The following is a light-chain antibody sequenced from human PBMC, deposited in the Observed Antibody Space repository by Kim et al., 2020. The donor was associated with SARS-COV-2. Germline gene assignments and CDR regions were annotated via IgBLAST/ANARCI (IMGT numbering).Light chain of an antibody. V-gene: IGLV8-61*01. Sequence: QTVVTQEPSFSVSPGGTVTLTCGLTSGSVSTNYHPSWYQQTPGQPPRTLIYSTNTRSSGVPDRFSGSILGNKAALTITGAQANDESDYYCVLYMGSGISVFGGGTKVTVL. CDR2: STN. CDR1: SGSVSTNYH. CDR3: VLYMGSGISV. J-gene: IGLJ3*02.